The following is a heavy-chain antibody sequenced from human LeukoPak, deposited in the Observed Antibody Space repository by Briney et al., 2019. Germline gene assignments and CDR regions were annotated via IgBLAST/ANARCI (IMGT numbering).Heavy chain of an antibody. Sequence: SETLSLTCTVSGYSISSGYYWGWIRQPPGKGLEWIGSIYHSGSTYYNPSLKSRVTISVDTSKNQFSLKLSSVTAADTAVYYCARGTRGRYYYDSSGYSDYWGQGTLVTVSS. CDR2: IYHSGST. D-gene: IGHD3-22*01. V-gene: IGHV4-38-2*02. CDR1: GYSISSGYY. J-gene: IGHJ4*02. CDR3: ARGTRGRYYYDSSGYSDY.